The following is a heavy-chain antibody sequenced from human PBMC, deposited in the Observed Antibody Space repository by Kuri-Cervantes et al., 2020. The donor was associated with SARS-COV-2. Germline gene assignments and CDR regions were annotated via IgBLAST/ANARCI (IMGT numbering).Heavy chain of an antibody. V-gene: IGHV3-53*01. D-gene: IGHD1-26*01. J-gene: IGHJ5*02. CDR3: AREDRYGGNLNWFDP. Sequence: SYAASGFTVSSNYMCWVRQAPGKGLEWVSVIYSGGSTYYADSVQGRFTISRDNSKNTLYLQMNSLRVEDTAVYYCAREDRYGGNLNWFDPWGQGTLVTVSS. CDR2: IYSGGST. CDR1: GFTVSSNY.